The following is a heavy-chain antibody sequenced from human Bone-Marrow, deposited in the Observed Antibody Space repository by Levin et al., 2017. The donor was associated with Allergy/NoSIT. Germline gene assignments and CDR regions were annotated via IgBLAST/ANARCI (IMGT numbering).Heavy chain of an antibody. D-gene: IGHD1/OR15-1a*01. CDR2: ISYDGSNK. J-gene: IGHJ6*02. CDR1: GFTFSSYA. V-gene: IGHV3-30*04. CDR3: ARDRGNWNNYYGMDV. Sequence: GESLKISCAASGFTFSSYAMHWVRQAPGKGLEWVAVISYDGSNKYYADSVKGRFTISRDNSKNTLYLQMNSLRAEDTAVYYCARDRGNWNNYYGMDVWGQGTTVTVSS.